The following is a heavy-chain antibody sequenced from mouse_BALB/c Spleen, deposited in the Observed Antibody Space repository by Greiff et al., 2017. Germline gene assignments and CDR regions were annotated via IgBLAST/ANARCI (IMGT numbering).Heavy chain of an antibody. J-gene: IGHJ4*01. CDR2: IRNKANGYTT. Sequence: DVKLVESGGGLVQPGGSLRLSCATSGFTFTDYYMSWVRQPPGKALEWLGFIRNKANGYTTEYSASVKGRFTISRDNSQSILYLQMNTLRAEDSATYYCARDEGYGNAMDYWGQGTSVTVSS. V-gene: IGHV7-3*02. D-gene: IGHD2-10*02. CDR3: ARDEGYGNAMDY. CDR1: GFTFTDYY.